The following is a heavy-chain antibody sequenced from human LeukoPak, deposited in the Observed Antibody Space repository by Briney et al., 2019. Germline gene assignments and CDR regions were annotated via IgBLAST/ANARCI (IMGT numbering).Heavy chain of an antibody. J-gene: IGHJ4*02. CDR2: ISGSGGSGGST. V-gene: IGHV3-23*01. Sequence: PGGSLRLSCAASGFTFRSYAMSWVRQAPGKGLEWVSAISGSGGSGGSTDYADSVKGRFTISRDNSKNTLYLQMNSLRAEDTVVYYCAKVPHYYYGSGSFQFDYWGQGTLVAVSS. CDR1: GFTFRSYA. D-gene: IGHD3-10*01. CDR3: AKVPHYYYGSGSFQFDY.